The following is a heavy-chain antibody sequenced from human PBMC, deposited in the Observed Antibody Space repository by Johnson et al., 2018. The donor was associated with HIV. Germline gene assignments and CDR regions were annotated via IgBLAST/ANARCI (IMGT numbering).Heavy chain of an antibody. D-gene: IGHD6-13*01. CDR2: ISYDGSNK. V-gene: IGHV3-30*14. J-gene: IGHJ3*01. CDR1: GFTFSSYA. CDR3: ARARYTSDWYLYDAFDL. Sequence: QVQLVESGGGLIQPGGSLRLSCAASGFTFSSYAMHWVRQAPGKGLEWVEVISYDGSNKYYADSVKGRFTISRDNSKNTLYLQMGSLRTEDMAVYHCARARYTSDWYLYDAFDLWGQGTMVTVSS.